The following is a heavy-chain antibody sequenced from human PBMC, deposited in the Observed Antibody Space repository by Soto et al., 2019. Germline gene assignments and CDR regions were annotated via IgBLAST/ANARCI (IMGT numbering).Heavy chain of an antibody. CDR1: GFSFTSYA. V-gene: IGHV3-23*01. CDR3: VKAAAGRVAARFDH. CDR2: ITDTGDET. J-gene: IGHJ4*01. Sequence: DVQVLESGGGLVQPGGSLRLSCAASGFSFTSYAMSWVRQTPGKGLDWVSAITDTGDETDYSDSVKGRFAISRDTSTNMLYLPMNSLRAEETALYYCVKAAAGRVAARFDHWGHGSLGTVSS. D-gene: IGHD6-13*01.